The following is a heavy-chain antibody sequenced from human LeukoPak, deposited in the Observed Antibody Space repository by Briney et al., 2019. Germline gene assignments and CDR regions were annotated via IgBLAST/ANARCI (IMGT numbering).Heavy chain of an antibody. CDR2: IYTSGST. J-gene: IGHJ6*02. V-gene: IGHV4-4*07. Sequence: PSETLSLTCTVFGGSISSYYWSWIRQPAGKGLEWIGRIYTSGSTNYNPSLKSRVTMSVDTSKNQFSLKLSSVTAADTAVYYCARGGSSTSPYYYYGMDVWGQGTTVTVSS. D-gene: IGHD2-2*01. CDR1: GGSISSYY. CDR3: ARGGSSTSPYYYYGMDV.